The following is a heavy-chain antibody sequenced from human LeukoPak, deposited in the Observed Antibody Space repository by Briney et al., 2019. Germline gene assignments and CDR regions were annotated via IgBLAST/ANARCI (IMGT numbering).Heavy chain of an antibody. CDR1: GYTFTGYY. CDR3: ARAVEILGELSY. J-gene: IGHJ4*02. CDR2: INPNSGGT. Sequence: ASVKVSCKASGYTFTGYYMHLVRQAPGQGLEWMGWINPNSGGTNYAQKFQGRVTMTRDTSISTAYMELSRLRSDDTAVYYCARAVEILGELSYWGQGTLVTVSS. V-gene: IGHV1-2*02. D-gene: IGHD3-10*01.